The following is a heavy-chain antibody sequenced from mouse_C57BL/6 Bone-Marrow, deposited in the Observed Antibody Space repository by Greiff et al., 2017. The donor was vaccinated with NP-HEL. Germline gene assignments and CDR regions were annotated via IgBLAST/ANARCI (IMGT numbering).Heavy chain of an antibody. CDR1: GYTFTDYY. V-gene: IGHV1-26*01. Sequence: VQLQQSGPELVKPGASVKISCKASGYTFTDYYMNWVKQSHGKSLEWIGDINPNNGGTSYNQKFKGKATLTVDKSSSTAYMELRSLTSEDSAVYYCARRDVYYDYDFDYWGQGTTLTVSS. CDR3: ARRDVYYDYDFDY. J-gene: IGHJ2*01. D-gene: IGHD2-4*01. CDR2: INPNNGGT.